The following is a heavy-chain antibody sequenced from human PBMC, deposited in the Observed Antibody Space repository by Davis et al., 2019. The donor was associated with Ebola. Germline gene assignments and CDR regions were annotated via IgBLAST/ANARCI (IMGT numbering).Heavy chain of an antibody. CDR3: ARAQFGDVVLDY. D-gene: IGHD4-17*01. J-gene: IGHJ4*02. V-gene: IGHV3-13*01. Sequence: GESMKISCAASGFTFRTYDMHWVRQTTGKGLEWVSVIGTAGDTYYRGSVKGRFTISRENAGNSLYLQMNSLTAGDTAVYYCARAQFGDVVLDYWGQGTLVTVSS. CDR2: IGTAGDT. CDR1: GFTFRTYD.